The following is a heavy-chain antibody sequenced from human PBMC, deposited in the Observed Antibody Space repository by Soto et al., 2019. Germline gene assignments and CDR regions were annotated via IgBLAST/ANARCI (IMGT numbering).Heavy chain of an antibody. CDR2: IYHGGST. Sequence: QLQLRESGSGLLKPSQTLSLTCAVSSLSVTSGGFSWSWIRQPPGKGLEWIGFIYHGGSTHYNPSLRGRVTMSGDRSKNQFSLKLSSVTAADTAVYYCARAVRRSIYETSGYANYFDYWGQGAPVTVSS. CDR1: SLSVTSGGFS. D-gene: IGHD3-22*01. J-gene: IGHJ4*02. V-gene: IGHV4-30-2*01. CDR3: ARAVRRSIYETSGYANYFDY.